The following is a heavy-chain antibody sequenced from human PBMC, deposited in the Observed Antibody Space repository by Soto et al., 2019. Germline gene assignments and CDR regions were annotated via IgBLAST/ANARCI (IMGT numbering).Heavy chain of an antibody. CDR1: GFTFSNYA. D-gene: IGHD6-13*01. J-gene: IGHJ6*02. Sequence: GGSLRLSCAASGFTFSNYAMSWVRQAPGKGLEWVSAISGSGGSTYYADSVKGRFTISRDNSKNTLYLQMNSLRAEDTAVYYSAKDAQPCSSWYLIRDYYYGMDVWGQGTTVTVSS. CDR2: ISGSGGST. V-gene: IGHV3-23*01. CDR3: AKDAQPCSSWYLIRDYYYGMDV.